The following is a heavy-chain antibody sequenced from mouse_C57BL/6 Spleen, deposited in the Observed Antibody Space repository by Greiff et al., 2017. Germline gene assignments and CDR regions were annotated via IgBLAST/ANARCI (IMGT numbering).Heavy chain of an antibody. CDR3: TRCGKGFAY. V-gene: IGHV14-4*01. D-gene: IGHD1-1*02. CDR2: IDPENGDT. Sequence: VQLQQSGAELVRPGASVKLSCTASGFNIKDDYMHWVKQRPEQGLEWIGWIDPENGDTESASKFQGKATITADTSSNTAYLQLSSLTSEDTAVYYFTRCGKGFAYWGPGTLVTGSA. J-gene: IGHJ3*01. CDR1: GFNIKDDY.